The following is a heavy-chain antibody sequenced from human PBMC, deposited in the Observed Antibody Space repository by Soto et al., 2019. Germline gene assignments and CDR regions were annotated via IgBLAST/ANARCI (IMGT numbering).Heavy chain of an antibody. Sequence: SETLSLTCTVSGGSVSSGSYYWSWIRQPPGKGLEWIGYIYYSGSTNYNPSLKSRVTISVDTSKNQFSLKLSSVTAADTAVYYCARDSWESSSGRVVSDAFEIWGQGTMVTVSS. CDR2: IYYSGST. CDR1: GGSVSSGSYY. D-gene: IGHD6-13*01. V-gene: IGHV4-61*01. CDR3: ARDSWESSSGRVVSDAFEI. J-gene: IGHJ3*02.